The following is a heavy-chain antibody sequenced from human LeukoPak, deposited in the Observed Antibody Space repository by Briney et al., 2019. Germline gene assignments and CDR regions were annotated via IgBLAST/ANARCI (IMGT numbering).Heavy chain of an antibody. CDR1: GFTFSSYG. Sequence: PGGSLRLSCAASGFTFSSYGMHWVRQAPGKGLEWVAVIWYDGSNKYYADSVKGRFTISRDNSKNTLYLQMNSLRAEDTAVYYCARDPGGTSAYNDAFDIWGQGTMVTVSS. V-gene: IGHV3-33*01. J-gene: IGHJ3*02. D-gene: IGHD1-14*01. CDR2: IWYDGSNK. CDR3: ARDPGGTSAYNDAFDI.